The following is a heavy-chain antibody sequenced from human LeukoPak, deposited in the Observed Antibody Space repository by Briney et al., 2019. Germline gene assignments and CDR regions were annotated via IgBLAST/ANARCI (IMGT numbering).Heavy chain of an antibody. J-gene: IGHJ3*02. Sequence: SETLSLTCTVSGGSISSYYWSWIRQPAGKGLEWIGRIYTSGSTNYNPSLKSRVTMSVDTSKNQFSLKLSSVTAADTAVYYCAREPLRGGATFLNDAFDIWGQGTMVTVSS. V-gene: IGHV4-4*07. D-gene: IGHD1-26*01. CDR2: IYTSGST. CDR3: AREPLRGGATFLNDAFDI. CDR1: GGSISSYY.